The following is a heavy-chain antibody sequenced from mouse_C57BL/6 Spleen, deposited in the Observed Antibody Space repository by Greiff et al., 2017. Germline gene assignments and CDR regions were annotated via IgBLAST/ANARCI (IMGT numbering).Heavy chain of an antibody. CDR2: ILPGSGST. CDR3: ARDYYGSSYGYFDV. V-gene: IGHV1-9*01. J-gene: IGHJ1*03. Sequence: QVQLQQSGAELMKPGASVKLSCKATGYTFTGYWIEWVKQRPGHGLEWIGEILPGSGSTNYNAKFKGKATFTADTSSNTAYMPLSSLTTEYSAIYYGARDYYGSSYGYFDVWGTGTTVTVSS. D-gene: IGHD1-1*01. CDR1: GYTFTGYW.